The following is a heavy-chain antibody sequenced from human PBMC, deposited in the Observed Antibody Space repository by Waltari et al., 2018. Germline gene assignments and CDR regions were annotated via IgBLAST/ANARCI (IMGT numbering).Heavy chain of an antibody. V-gene: IGHV3-23*04. Sequence: EVQLVESGGGLVQPGGSLRLSCAASGFTFSSYAMSWVRQAPGKGLEWVSAIRGSGGSTYYAESVKGRFTISRDNSKNTLYLQMNSRRAEDTAVYYCAKGAPYCSSTSCYAPHFDYWGQGTLVTVSS. CDR3: AKGAPYCSSTSCYAPHFDY. D-gene: IGHD2-2*01. CDR2: IRGSGGST. CDR1: GFTFSSYA. J-gene: IGHJ4*02.